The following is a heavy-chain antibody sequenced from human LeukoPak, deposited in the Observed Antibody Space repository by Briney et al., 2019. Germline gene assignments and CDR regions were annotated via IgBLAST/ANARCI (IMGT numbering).Heavy chain of an antibody. CDR3: ARDHATGTTRYYYYGMDV. V-gene: IGHV1-18*01. D-gene: IGHD1-7*01. CDR1: VYTFTSYG. Sequence: GASVTVSCKASVYTFTSYGISWVRQAPGQGLEWMGWISAYNGNTNYAQKLQGRVTMTTDTSTSTAYMELRSLRSDDTAVYYCARDHATGTTRYYYYGMDVWGQGTTVTVSS. CDR2: ISAYNGNT. J-gene: IGHJ6*02.